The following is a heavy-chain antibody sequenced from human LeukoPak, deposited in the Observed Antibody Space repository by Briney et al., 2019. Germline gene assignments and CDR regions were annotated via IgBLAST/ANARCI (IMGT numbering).Heavy chain of an antibody. D-gene: IGHD3-9*01. CDR1: GGSISSYY. Sequence: PSETLSLTCTVSGGSISSYYWSWIRQPPGKGLEWIGYIYYSGSTNYKPSLKSRVTISVDTSKNQFSLKLNSVTAADTAVYYCARHAEIDYDILTGYRPSGYFDYWGQGTLVTVSS. CDR2: IYYSGST. CDR3: ARHAEIDYDILTGYRPSGYFDY. V-gene: IGHV4-59*01. J-gene: IGHJ4*02.